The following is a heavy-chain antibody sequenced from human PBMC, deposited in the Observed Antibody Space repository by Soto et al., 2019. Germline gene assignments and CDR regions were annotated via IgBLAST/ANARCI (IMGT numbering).Heavy chain of an antibody. CDR2: ISAYNGNT. V-gene: IGHV1-18*04. D-gene: IGHD2-15*01. CDR3: ARSVRGRGYCSGGSCLYFDY. Sequence: GASVKVSCKASGYTFTSYGISWVRQAPGQGLEWMGWISAYNGNTNYAQKLQGRVTMTTDTSTSTAYMELRSLRSDDTAVYYCARSVRGRGYCSGGSCLYFDYWGQGTLVTVSS. J-gene: IGHJ4*02. CDR1: GYTFTSYG.